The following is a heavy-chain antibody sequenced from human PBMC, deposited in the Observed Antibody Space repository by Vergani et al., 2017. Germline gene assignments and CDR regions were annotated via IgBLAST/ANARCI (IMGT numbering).Heavy chain of an antibody. CDR2: IDWDDDK. V-gene: IGHV2-70*04. D-gene: IGHD1-26*01. CDR1: GFSLSTSGMR. CDR3: ARTPSGSYLWNVGDAFDI. Sequence: QVTLKESGPALVKPTQTLTLTCTFSGFSLSTSGMRVSWIRQPPGKALEWLARIDWDDDKFYSTSLKTRLTISKDTSKNQVVLTMTNMDPVDTATYYCARTPSGSYLWNVGDAFDIWGQGTMVTVSS. J-gene: IGHJ3*02.